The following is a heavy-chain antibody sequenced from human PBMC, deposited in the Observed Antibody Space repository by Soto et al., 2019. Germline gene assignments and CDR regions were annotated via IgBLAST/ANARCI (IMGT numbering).Heavy chain of an antibody. CDR1: GGSISSYY. CDR2: IYYSGST. Sequence: TSETLSLTCTVSGGSISSYYWSWIRQPPGKGLEWIGYIYYSGSTNYNPSLKSRVTISVDTSKNQFSLKLSSVTAADTAVYYCARERAEYYYDSSGYYPPFYYYYGMDVWGQGTTVTVSS. J-gene: IGHJ6*02. CDR3: ARERAEYYYDSSGYYPPFYYYYGMDV. D-gene: IGHD3-22*01. V-gene: IGHV4-59*01.